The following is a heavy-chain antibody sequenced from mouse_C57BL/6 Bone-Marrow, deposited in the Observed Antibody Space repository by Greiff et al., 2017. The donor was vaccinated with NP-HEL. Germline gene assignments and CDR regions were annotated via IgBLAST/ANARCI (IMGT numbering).Heavy chain of an antibody. D-gene: IGHD1-1*01. J-gene: IGHJ2*01. CDR2: ISDGGSYT. Sequence: EVKLVESGGGLVKPGGSLKLSCAASGFTFSSYAMSWVRQTPEKRLEWVATISDGGSYTYYPDNVKGRFTISRDNAKNNLYLQMSHLRSEDTAMYYCARDGGYYVSSLDYWGQGTTLTVSS. V-gene: IGHV5-4*01. CDR3: ARDGGYYVSSLDY. CDR1: GFTFSSYA.